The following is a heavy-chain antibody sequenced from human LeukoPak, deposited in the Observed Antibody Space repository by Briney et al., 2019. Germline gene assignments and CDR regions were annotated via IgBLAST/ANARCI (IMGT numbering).Heavy chain of an antibody. CDR1: GGSISSYY. V-gene: IGHV4-4*07. J-gene: IGHJ5*02. Sequence: PSETLSLTCTVSGGSISSYYWSWIRQPAGKGLEWIGRIYTSGSTSYNPSLKSRVTMSVDTSKNQFSLKLSSVTAADTAVYYCARGIWFGELLGNWFDPWGQGTLVTVSS. CDR3: ARGIWFGELLGNWFDP. D-gene: IGHD3-10*01. CDR2: IYTSGST.